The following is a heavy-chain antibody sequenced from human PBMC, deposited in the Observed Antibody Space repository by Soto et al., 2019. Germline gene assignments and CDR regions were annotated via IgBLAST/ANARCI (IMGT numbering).Heavy chain of an antibody. CDR2: IYYSGST. V-gene: IGHV4-31*03. D-gene: IGHD5-18*01. CDR1: GGSISSGGYY. Sequence: SETLSLTCTVSGGSISSGGYYWSWIRQHPGKGLEWIGYIYYSGSTYYNPSLKSRVTISVDTSKNQFSLKLSSVTAADTAVYYCARGAVQLWSDYYYGMDVWGQGTTVTV. CDR3: ARGAVQLWSDYYYGMDV. J-gene: IGHJ6*02.